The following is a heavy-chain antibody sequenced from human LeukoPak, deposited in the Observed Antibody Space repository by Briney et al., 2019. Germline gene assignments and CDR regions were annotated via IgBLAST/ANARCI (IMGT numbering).Heavy chain of an antibody. J-gene: IGHJ4*02. CDR3: ARDGSRDGYNSDY. Sequence: GGSLRLSCAASGFTFSGYWMSWVRQAPGKGLEWVANIKQDGSEKYYVDSVKGRFTISRDNAKNSLYLQMNSLRAEDTAVYYCARDGSRDGYNSDYWGQGTLVTVSS. V-gene: IGHV3-7*01. CDR2: IKQDGSEK. CDR1: GFTFSGYW. D-gene: IGHD5-24*01.